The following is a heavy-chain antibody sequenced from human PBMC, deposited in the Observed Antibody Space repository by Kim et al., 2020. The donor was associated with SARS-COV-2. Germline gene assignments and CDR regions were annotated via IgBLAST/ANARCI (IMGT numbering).Heavy chain of an antibody. V-gene: IGHV3-49*03. CDR3: TRGLYYYDSSGYYPYGMDV. CDR1: GFTFGDYA. Sequence: GGSLRLSCTASGFTFGDYAMSWFRQAPGKGLEWVGFIRSKAYGGTTEYAASVKGRFTISRDDSKSIAYLQMNSLKTEDTAVYYCTRGLYYYDSSGYYPYGMDVWGQGTTVTVSS. J-gene: IGHJ6*02. CDR2: IRSKAYGGTT. D-gene: IGHD3-22*01.